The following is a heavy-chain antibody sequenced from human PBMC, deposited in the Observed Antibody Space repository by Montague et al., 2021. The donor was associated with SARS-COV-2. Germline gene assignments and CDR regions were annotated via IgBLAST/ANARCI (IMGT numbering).Heavy chain of an antibody. D-gene: IGHD3-22*01. CDR1: GATISSDY. Sequence: SETLSLTCTVSGATISSDYWSWIRQSPGKGLEWIGYMSYSGSATYNPSLESRVAISRDTSKNKFSLTLISATAADTAIYYCARTSDPSNFVSTGYYGACDFWGQGTMVIGSS. CDR2: MSYSGSA. V-gene: IGHV4-59*01. J-gene: IGHJ3*01. CDR3: ARTSDPSNFVSTGYYGACDF.